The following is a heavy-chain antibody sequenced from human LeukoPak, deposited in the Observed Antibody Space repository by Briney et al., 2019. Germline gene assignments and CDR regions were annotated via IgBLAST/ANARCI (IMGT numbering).Heavy chain of an antibody. CDR2: INHSGST. J-gene: IGHJ4*02. V-gene: IGHV4-34*01. CDR1: GGSFSGYY. Sequence: PSGTLSLTCAVYGGSFSGYYWSWIRQPPGKGLEWIGEINHSGSTNYNPSLKSRVTISVDTSKNQFSLKLSSVTAADTAVYYCVVRGVISDFDYWGQGTLVTVSS. CDR3: VVRGVISDFDY. D-gene: IGHD3-10*01.